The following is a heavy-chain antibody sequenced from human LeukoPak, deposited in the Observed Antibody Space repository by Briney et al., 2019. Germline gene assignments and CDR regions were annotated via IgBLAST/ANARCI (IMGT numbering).Heavy chain of an antibody. V-gene: IGHV1-18*01. J-gene: IGHJ3*02. CDR1: GYTFTAYY. CDR3: ARDRKRTYYYDSSGYYDAFDI. CDR2: INSNSGDT. Sequence: GASVKVSCKASGYTFTAYYLHWVRQAPGQGLEWMGWINSNSGDTNYAQKLQGRVTMTTDTSTSTAYMELRSLRSDDTAVYYCARDRKRTYYYDSSGYYDAFDIWGQGTMVTVSS. D-gene: IGHD3-22*01.